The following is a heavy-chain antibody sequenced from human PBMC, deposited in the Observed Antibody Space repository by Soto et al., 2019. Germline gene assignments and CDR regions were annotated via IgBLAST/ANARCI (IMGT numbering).Heavy chain of an antibody. D-gene: IGHD2-8*02. J-gene: IGHJ6*02. Sequence: GGSLRLSCAASGFTFSSYAMSWVRQAPGKGLEWVSAISGSGGSTYYADSVKGRFTISRDNAKNSLYLQMNSLRVEDTALYYCAKSTGGTANGMDVWGQGTTVTVSS. CDR1: GFTFSSYA. CDR2: ISGSGGST. CDR3: AKSTGGTANGMDV. V-gene: IGHV3-23*01.